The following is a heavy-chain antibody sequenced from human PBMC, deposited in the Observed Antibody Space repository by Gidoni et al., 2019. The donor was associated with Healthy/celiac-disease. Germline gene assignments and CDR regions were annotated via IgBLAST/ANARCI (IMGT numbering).Heavy chain of an antibody. D-gene: IGHD4-17*01. Sequence: EVQLVESGGGLVKPGGSLRLSCAASGFTFSSYSRNWDRQAPGKGLEWFSSISSSSSYIYYADSVKGRFTISRDNAKNSLYLQMNSLRAEDTAVYYCARDLGYGALDYWGQGTLVTVSS. J-gene: IGHJ4*02. V-gene: IGHV3-21*01. CDR2: ISSSSSYI. CDR3: ARDLGYGALDY. CDR1: GFTFSSYS.